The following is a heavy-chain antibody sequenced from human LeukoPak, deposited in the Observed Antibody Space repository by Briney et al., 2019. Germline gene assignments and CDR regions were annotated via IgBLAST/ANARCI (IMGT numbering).Heavy chain of an antibody. V-gene: IGHV3-30*04. CDR1: GFTFSTYA. CDR3: AKDQNYESSGYYGGFDY. D-gene: IGHD3-22*01. CDR2: ISYDGRNK. Sequence: GGSLRLSCAVSGFTFSTYAMHWVRQAPGKGLEWVAFISYDGRNKYYADSVKGRFTISRDNSKNTLFLQMNSLRVEDTALYYCAKDQNYESSGYYGGFDYWGQGTLVTVSS. J-gene: IGHJ4*02.